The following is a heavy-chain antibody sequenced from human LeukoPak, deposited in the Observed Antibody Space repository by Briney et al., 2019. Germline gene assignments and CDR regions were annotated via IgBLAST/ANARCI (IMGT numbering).Heavy chain of an antibody. V-gene: IGHV4-59*01. CDR2: FHDSGSA. J-gene: IGHJ5*02. D-gene: IGHD2-15*01. CDR3: ARDSHSVDTATPRGFDP. Sequence: ASETLFLTCTVSGDSISSYFWSWIRQPPGKGLEWIGYFHDSGSANYNPSLKSRITMSVDTSKNQFSLKLRSVTAADTAVYYCARDSHSVDTATPRGFDPWGQGTLVTVSS. CDR1: GDSISSYF.